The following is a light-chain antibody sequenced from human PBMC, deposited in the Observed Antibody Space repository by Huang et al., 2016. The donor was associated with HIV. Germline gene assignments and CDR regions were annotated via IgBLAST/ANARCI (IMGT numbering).Light chain of an antibody. V-gene: IGKV2-30*02. CDR2: KVS. CDR1: QSLVHSDGNTY. CDR3: MEGTHWRT. Sequence: DVVMTQSPLSLPVTLGQPASISCRSSQSLVHSDGNTYLHWLQQRPGQSPRRLIYKVSNPDAGVPDRFSGSGSGTDFTLKISRVEAEDVGVYYCMEGTHWRTFGQGTKLEIK. J-gene: IGKJ2*01.